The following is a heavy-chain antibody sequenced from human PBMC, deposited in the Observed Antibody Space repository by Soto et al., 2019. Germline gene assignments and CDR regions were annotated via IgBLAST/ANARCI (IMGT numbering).Heavy chain of an antibody. CDR3: ARGSVAGFGALNWYFDL. D-gene: IGHD6-19*01. CDR1: GGTFSSYA. J-gene: IGHJ2*01. Sequence: QVQLVQSGAEVKKPGSSVKVSCKASGGTFSSYAISWVRQAPGQGLEWMGGIIPIFGTANYAQKFQGRVTITADESTSTAYMGLSSLRSEDTAVYYCARGSVAGFGALNWYFDLWGRGTLVTVSS. CDR2: IIPIFGTA. V-gene: IGHV1-69*12.